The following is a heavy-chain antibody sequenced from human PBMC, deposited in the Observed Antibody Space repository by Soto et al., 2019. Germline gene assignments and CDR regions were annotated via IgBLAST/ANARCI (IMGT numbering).Heavy chain of an antibody. D-gene: IGHD6-13*01. CDR2: INPNSGGT. J-gene: IGHJ6*02. Sequence: ASVKVSCKASGYTFTGYYMHWVRQAPGQGLEWMGWINPNSGGTNYAQKFQGWVTMTRDTSISTAYMELSRLRSDDTAVYYCARDHSSSGYGTDYYYGMDVWGQGTTVTVSS. CDR3: ARDHSSSGYGTDYYYGMDV. CDR1: GYTFTGYY. V-gene: IGHV1-2*04.